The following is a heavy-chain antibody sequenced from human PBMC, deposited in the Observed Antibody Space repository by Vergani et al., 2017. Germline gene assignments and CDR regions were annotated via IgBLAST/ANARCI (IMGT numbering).Heavy chain of an antibody. V-gene: IGHV4-59*01. J-gene: IGHJ4*02. Sequence: QVQLQESGPGLVKPSETLSLTCTVSGGSISSYYWSWIRQPAGKGLEWIGDIHYSGSTNYNPSLISRVTISVDTSKNQFSLKLSSVTAADTAVYYCAGFARLQVSPLDYWGQGTLVTVSS. CDR1: GGSISSYY. CDR3: AGFARLQVSPLDY. D-gene: IGHD5-24*01. CDR2: IHYSGST.